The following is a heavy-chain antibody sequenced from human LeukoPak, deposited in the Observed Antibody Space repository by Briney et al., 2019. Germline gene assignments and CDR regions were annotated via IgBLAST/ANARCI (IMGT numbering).Heavy chain of an antibody. Sequence: PGGSLRLSCAASGFTFSSYAMSWVRQAPGKGLEWVSAISGSGGSTYYADSVKGRFTISGDNSKNTLYLQMNSLRAEDTAVYYCACYGSGSRNWFDPWGQGTLVTVSS. J-gene: IGHJ5*02. CDR3: ACYGSGSRNWFDP. D-gene: IGHD3-10*01. V-gene: IGHV3-23*01. CDR2: ISGSGGST. CDR1: GFTFSSYA.